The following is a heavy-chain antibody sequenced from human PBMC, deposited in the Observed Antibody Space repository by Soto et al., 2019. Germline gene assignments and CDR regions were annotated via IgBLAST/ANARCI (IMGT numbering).Heavy chain of an antibody. V-gene: IGHV4-4*02. D-gene: IGHD2-21*01. CDR3: ARHIAVSGTRGFDH. CDR1: GGSITSTW. CDR2: IFHTGSA. Sequence: QVQLQESGPGLMKPSGTLSLTCAVSGGSITSTWWRWVRQPPGKGLEWIAEIFHTGSANYNPSLIGRLTISMDKSRNHLSLNLNSMTTADAAVYFCARHIAVSGTRGFDHWGQGTLVTVSS. J-gene: IGHJ4*02.